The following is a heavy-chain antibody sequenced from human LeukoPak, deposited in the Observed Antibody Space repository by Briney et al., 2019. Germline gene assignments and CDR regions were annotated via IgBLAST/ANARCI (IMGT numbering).Heavy chain of an antibody. CDR3: AKIKEQWLVNYYSDY. Sequence: GGSLRLSCAASGFTFSSYAMSWVRQAPGKGLEWVSAISGSGDNTYYADSVKGRFTISRDNSKNTLYLQMNSLRAEDTAVCSCAKIKEQWLVNYYSDYWGQGTLVTVSS. J-gene: IGHJ4*02. CDR2: ISGSGDNT. V-gene: IGHV3-23*01. CDR1: GFTFSSYA. D-gene: IGHD6-19*01.